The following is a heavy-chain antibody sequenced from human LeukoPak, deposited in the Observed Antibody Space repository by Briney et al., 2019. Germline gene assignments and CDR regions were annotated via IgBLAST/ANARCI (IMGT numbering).Heavy chain of an antibody. J-gene: IGHJ4*02. Sequence: GASVKVSCKASGYTFTDNYMYWIRQAPGQGLEWMGWIDPKSGGTKYAQKFQDRVTMTTDTSINTAYMELSRLTSDDTAVYYCARALNWVNDYWSQGTLVTVSS. CDR1: GYTFTDNY. CDR2: IDPKSGGT. D-gene: IGHD3-16*01. CDR3: ARALNWVNDY. V-gene: IGHV1-2*02.